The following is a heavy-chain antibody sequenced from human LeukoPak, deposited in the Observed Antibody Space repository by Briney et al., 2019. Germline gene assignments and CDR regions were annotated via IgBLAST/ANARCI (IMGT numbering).Heavy chain of an antibody. CDR1: GYTLSSYY. D-gene: IGHD3-22*01. V-gene: IGHV1-46*01. Sequence: ASVKVSCKASGYTLSSYYIHWVRQAPGQGLEWMGMVNPSGGNTPYAQKFQGRVTITADESTSTAYMELSSLRSEDTAVYYCARDYYYYDSSGYDPLGAFDIWGQGTMVTVSS. CDR2: VNPSGGNT. J-gene: IGHJ3*02. CDR3: ARDYYYYDSSGYDPLGAFDI.